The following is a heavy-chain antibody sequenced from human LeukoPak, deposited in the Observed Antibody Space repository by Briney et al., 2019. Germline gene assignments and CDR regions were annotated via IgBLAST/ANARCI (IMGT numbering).Heavy chain of an antibody. V-gene: IGHV4-59*08. J-gene: IGHJ3*02. D-gene: IGHD6-13*01. Sequence: PETLSLTCTVSGGSISSYYWSWIRQPPGKGLEWIGYIYYSGSTNYNPSLKSRVTISVDTSKNQFSLKLSSVTAADTAVYYCARRSSWLKAFDIWGQGTMVTVSS. CDR2: IYYSGST. CDR3: ARRSSWLKAFDI. CDR1: GGSISSYY.